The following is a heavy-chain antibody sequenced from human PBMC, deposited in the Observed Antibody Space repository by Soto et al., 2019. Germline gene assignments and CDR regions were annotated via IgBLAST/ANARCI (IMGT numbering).Heavy chain of an antibody. CDR1: GFSVRTNY. CDR3: ARAGVTADFFDY. D-gene: IGHD2-21*02. V-gene: IGHV3-53*01. J-gene: IGHJ4*02. Sequence: PVGSLRLSCAASGFSVRTNYMTWVRQAPGKGLEWVSVFESGGSIYYAESVKGRFIISRDYAKNTVYLQMNSLRAEDTAVYYCARAGVTADFFDYWGQGTLVTVSS. CDR2: FESGGSI.